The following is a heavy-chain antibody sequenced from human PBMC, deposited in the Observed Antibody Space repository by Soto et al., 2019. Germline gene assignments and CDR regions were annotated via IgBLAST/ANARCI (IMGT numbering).Heavy chain of an antibody. CDR1: GFTFSTYS. D-gene: IGHD2-2*01. CDR2: ISSSGTYI. V-gene: IGHV3-21*01. CDR3: ARDPSDCSSTSRWGYYALDV. J-gene: IGHJ6*02. Sequence: EVQLVESGGGLVKPGGSLRLSCAASGFTFSTYSMNWVRQAPGKGLEWVSSISSSGTYIHYADSLKGRFTISRDNAKNSLYLQMIRLRAEDTAVYYCARDPSDCSSTSRWGYYALDVWGQGTTVTVSS.